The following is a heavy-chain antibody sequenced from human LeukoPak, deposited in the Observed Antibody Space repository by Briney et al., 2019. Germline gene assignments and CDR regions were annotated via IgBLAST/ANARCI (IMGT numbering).Heavy chain of an antibody. V-gene: IGHV1-18*01. Sequence: GASVKVSCKASGYTFTSYGISWVRQAPGQGLEWMGWISAYNGNTNYAQKLQGRVTMTTDTSTSTAYMELRSLRSDDTAVYYCARDRYYYDSSGYYYEPDAFDIWGQGTMVTVSS. D-gene: IGHD3-22*01. CDR3: ARDRYYYDSSGYYYEPDAFDI. CDR1: GYTFTSYG. J-gene: IGHJ3*02. CDR2: ISAYNGNT.